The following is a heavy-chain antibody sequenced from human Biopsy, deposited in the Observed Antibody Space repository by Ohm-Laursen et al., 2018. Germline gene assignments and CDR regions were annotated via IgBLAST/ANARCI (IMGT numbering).Heavy chain of an antibody. D-gene: IGHD6-19*01. CDR2: IFKDGNT. J-gene: IGHJ4*02. V-gene: IGHV4-38-2*01. CDR3: ARVGSGWAPFDK. Sequence: PSETLSLTCAVSGYSISSDYRWGRIRQAPGKTLEWLGNIFKDGNTHYNPSLRSRLIISIDTSKNQFSLMMTSVSGADTAVYFCARVGSGWAPFDKWGPGTLVTVSS. CDR1: GYSISSDYR.